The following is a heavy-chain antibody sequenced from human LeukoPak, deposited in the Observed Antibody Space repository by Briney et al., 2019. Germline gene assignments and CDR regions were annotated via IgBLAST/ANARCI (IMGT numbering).Heavy chain of an antibody. CDR3: ARAEALQGSFDY. CDR1: GGSINSSSYY. D-gene: IGHD3-10*01. J-gene: IGHJ4*02. CDR2: IYYSGST. V-gene: IGHV4-39*07. Sequence: SETLSRTCTVSGGSINSSSYYWGWIRQPPGKGLEWIVSIYYSGSTYYNPSLKSRVTISVDTSKNQFSLKMSSVTAADTAVYHCARAEALQGSFDYWGQGTLDTVSS.